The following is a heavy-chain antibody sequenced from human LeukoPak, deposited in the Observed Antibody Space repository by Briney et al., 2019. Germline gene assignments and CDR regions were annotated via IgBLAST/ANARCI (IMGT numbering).Heavy chain of an antibody. D-gene: IGHD2-21*02. J-gene: IGHJ5*02. CDR2: ISSSGSTI. CDR3: ARQYRTVVTAIPRKRENWFDP. Sequence: PGGSLRLSCAASGFTFSSYEMNWVRQAPGKGLEWVSYISSSGSTIYYADSVKGRFTISRDNAKNSLYLQMNSLRAEDTAVYYCARQYRTVVTAIPRKRENWFDPWGQGTLVTVSS. V-gene: IGHV3-48*03. CDR1: GFTFSSYE.